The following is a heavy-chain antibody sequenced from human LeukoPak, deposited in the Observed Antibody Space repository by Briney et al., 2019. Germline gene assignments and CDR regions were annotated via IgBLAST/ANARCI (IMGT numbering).Heavy chain of an antibody. CDR1: GYTFTGYY. V-gene: IGHV1-46*01. J-gene: IGHJ5*02. D-gene: IGHD4-11*01. CDR2: INPSGGST. CDR3: ARDLSNYYFAGWFDP. Sequence: GASVKVSCTASGYTFTGYYMHWVRQAPGQGLEWMGIINPSGGSTSYAQKFQGRVTMTRDTSTSTVYMELSSLRSEDTAVYYCARDLSNYYFAGWFDPWGQGTLVTVSS.